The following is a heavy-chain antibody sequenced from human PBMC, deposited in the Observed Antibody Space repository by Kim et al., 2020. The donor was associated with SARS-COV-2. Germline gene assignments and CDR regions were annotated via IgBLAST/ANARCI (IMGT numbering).Heavy chain of an antibody. CDR2: INPNSGGT. V-gene: IGHV1-2*02. CDR3: AIDEYDGMDV. Sequence: ASVKVSCKTSGYTFTGYYMHWVRQAPGQGLEWMGWINPNSGGTKYAQKFQGRVTMTRATSISTAYMELSRLRSDETAGYYCAIDEYDGMDVWGQGTTGTV. J-gene: IGHJ6*01. CDR1: GYTFTGYY.